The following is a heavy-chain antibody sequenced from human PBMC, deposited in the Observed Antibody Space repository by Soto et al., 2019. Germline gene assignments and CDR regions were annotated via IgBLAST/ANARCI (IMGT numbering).Heavy chain of an antibody. Sequence: PSETLSLTCTVSGDSIGSYYWSWIRQPPGKGLEWIGYIYYSGSTNYNPSLKSRVTISEDTSKNQFSLRLRSVTAADTAVYYCARGITFGGVLNGIDVWGQGTTVTVSS. CDR3: ARGITFGGVLNGIDV. V-gene: IGHV4-59*01. D-gene: IGHD3-16*01. CDR1: GDSIGSYY. CDR2: IYYSGST. J-gene: IGHJ6*02.